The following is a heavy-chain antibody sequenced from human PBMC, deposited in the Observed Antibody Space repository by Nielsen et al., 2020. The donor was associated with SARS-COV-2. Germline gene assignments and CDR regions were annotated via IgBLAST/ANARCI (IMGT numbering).Heavy chain of an antibody. CDR1: VGSISSYY. D-gene: IGHD3-10*01. J-gene: IGHJ6*02. V-gene: IGHV4-59*01. CDR2: IYYSGSL. Sequence: SATLSLTCTVSVGSISSYYWSWLRHPPGKGLACSGYIYYSGSLTYNPSFKGRVTISADTARNQFSLRLRSVTAADTAVYYCARDAGRGGPSGMDVWGQGTTVIVSS. CDR3: ARDAGRGGPSGMDV.